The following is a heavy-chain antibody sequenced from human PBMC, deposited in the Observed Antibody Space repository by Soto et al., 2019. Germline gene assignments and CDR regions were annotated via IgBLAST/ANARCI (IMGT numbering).Heavy chain of an antibody. J-gene: IGHJ6*02. Sequence: PSVKRSCKAAGGTFSSYAISWVRQAPGQGLEWMGGIIPIFGTANYAQKFQGRVTITADKSTSTAYMGLSSLRSEDTAMYYCARSPLPAAIYYYHYRLAFWGQGTTVIVSS. D-gene: IGHD2-2*01. CDR3: ARSPLPAAIYYYHYRLAF. CDR1: GGTFSSYA. CDR2: IIPIFGTA. V-gene: IGHV1-69*06.